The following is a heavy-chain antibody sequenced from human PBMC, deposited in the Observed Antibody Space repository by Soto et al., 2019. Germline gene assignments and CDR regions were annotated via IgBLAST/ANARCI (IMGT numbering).Heavy chain of an antibody. D-gene: IGHD5-18*01. J-gene: IGHJ5*02. CDR1: GASVSTGAYY. CDR2: VYESGYT. CDR3: VRALRHTAMVYPWFDP. Sequence: PSETLSLTCTVSGASVSTGAYYWGWVRQRPGRGLEWIGYVYESGYTYYNMSLKSRLTISLDRSNNQFSLGLTSVTAADTAVYYCVRALRHTAMVYPWFDPWSQGALVTVSS. V-gene: IGHV4-31*03.